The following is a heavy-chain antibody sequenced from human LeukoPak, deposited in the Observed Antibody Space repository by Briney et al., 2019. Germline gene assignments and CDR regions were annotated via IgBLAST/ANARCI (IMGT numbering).Heavy chain of an antibody. CDR1: GGTFSSYA. D-gene: IGHD3-10*01. V-gene: IGHV1-69*13. CDR3: AGTENYYGSGYNFDY. J-gene: IGHJ4*02. Sequence: GASVKVSCKASGGTFSSYAISWVRQAPGQGLEWMGGIIPIFGTANYAQKFQGRVTITADESTSTAYMELSSLRSEDTAVYYCAGTENYYGSGYNFDYWGQGTLVTVSS. CDR2: IIPIFGTA.